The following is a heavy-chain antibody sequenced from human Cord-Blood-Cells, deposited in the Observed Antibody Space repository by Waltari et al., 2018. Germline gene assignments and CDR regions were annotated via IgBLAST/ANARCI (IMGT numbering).Heavy chain of an antibody. J-gene: IGHJ5*02. CDR3: ARGGGYCSSTSCYGGLNWFDP. D-gene: IGHD2-2*01. CDR1: GYTFTSYA. Sequence: QVQLVQSGAEVKKPGASVKVSCKASGYTFTSYAMHWVRQAPGQRLEWMGWINAGNGNTKYSQKFQGRVTITRDTSASKAYMELSSLRSEDTAVYYCARGGGYCSSTSCYGGLNWFDPWGQGTLVTVSS. CDR2: INAGNGNT. V-gene: IGHV1-3*01.